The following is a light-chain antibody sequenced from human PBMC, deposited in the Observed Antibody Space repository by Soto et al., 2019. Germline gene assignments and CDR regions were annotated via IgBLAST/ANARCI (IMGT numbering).Light chain of an antibody. J-gene: IGLJ3*02. CDR2: EVS. CDR3: TSYSDSKTGV. V-gene: IGLV2-14*01. Sequence: QSALTQPASVSGSPGQSITISCTGTSSDIGAYTYVSWYQHPPDKAPKLIIYEVSNRPSGVSNRFSGSKSGNVASLTISGLQAEDEADYYCTSYSDSKTGVFGGATKLTVL. CDR1: SSDIGAYTY.